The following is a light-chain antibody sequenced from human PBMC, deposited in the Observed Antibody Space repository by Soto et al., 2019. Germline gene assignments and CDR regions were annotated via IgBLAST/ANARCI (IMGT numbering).Light chain of an antibody. CDR1: QSVGRN. V-gene: IGKV3-15*01. CDR2: GTS. CDR3: QQYNKWPYT. Sequence: EIVMTQSPVALSVSPGESAALSCRASQSVGRNFAWYQQRPGQAPRVLIYGTSTRATGVPARFSGSGSGTDFTLTSSILQYEDVAVYYCQQYNKWPYTFGQGTRLEIK. J-gene: IGKJ2*01.